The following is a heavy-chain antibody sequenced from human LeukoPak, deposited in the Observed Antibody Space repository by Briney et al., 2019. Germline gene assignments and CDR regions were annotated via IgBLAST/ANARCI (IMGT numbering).Heavy chain of an antibody. CDR2: MNSAGTTI. CDR3: IREVQVRASASLGL. D-gene: IGHD1-1*01. CDR1: GFTISGFW. V-gene: IGHV3-74*01. Sequence: GGSLRLSCAASGFTISGFWMHWGRQVPGEGLVWVARMNSAGTTINYADSVKGRFTLSRDNVRNTLHLQMNNLSLEDTAVYFCIREVQVRASASLGLWGRGTLVTVS. J-gene: IGHJ4*01.